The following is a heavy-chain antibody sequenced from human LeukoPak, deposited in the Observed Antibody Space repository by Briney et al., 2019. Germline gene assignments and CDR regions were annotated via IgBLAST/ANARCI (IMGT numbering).Heavy chain of an antibody. V-gene: IGHV3-11*01. J-gene: IGHJ5*02. CDR3: ARGRGSAAYNWFDR. Sequence: GGSLRLSCAASGFTFSDYYMSWVRQAPGKGLEWVSYISSSGSTIYYADSVRGRFTISRDNAKNSLYLQMNSLRAEDTAVYYCARGRGSAAYNWFDRWGQGTLVTVSS. CDR1: GFTFSDYY. CDR2: ISSSGSTI. D-gene: IGHD2-2*01.